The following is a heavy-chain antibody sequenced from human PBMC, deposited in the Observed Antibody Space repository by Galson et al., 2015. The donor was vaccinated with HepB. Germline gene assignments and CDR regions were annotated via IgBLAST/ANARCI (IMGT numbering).Heavy chain of an antibody. V-gene: IGHV3-30*18. CDR3: AKGAPKDIAAAGRGSWFDP. J-gene: IGHJ5*02. Sequence: SLRLSCAASGFTFSSYDMHWVRQAPSKGLEWVAVISFDGSHDYYADSVKGRFTISRDNSKNTLYLQMNSLRVEDTAVFYCAKGAPKDIAAAGRGSWFDPWGHGTLVTVSS. CDR2: ISFDGSHD. CDR1: GFTFSSYD. D-gene: IGHD6-13*01.